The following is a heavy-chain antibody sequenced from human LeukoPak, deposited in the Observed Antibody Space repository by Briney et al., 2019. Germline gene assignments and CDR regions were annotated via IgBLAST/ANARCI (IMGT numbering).Heavy chain of an antibody. V-gene: IGHV4-39*01. J-gene: IGHJ4*02. CDR3: ARHVFFMWELLPYYFDY. D-gene: IGHD1-26*01. Sequence: SETLSLTCTVSGGSISSSSYYWGWIRQPPGKGLEWIGSIYYSGSTYYNPSLKSRVTISVDTSKNQFSLKLSSVTAANTAVYYCARHVFFMWELLPYYFDYWGQGTLVTVSS. CDR1: GGSISSSSYY. CDR2: IYYSGST.